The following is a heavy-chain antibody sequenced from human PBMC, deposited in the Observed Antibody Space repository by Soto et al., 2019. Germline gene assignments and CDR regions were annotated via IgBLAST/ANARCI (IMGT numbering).Heavy chain of an antibody. CDR1: GFTFNNYA. D-gene: IGHD3-22*01. CDR3: AADADRGGYYHGLLDY. Sequence: EVQLLESGGGLVQPGGSLRLSCAASGFTFNNYAMNWVRQAPGKGLEWVSGISGSGGYTYYADSMKGRFTISRDNSKNILYLQMISLGAEDTAIYYCAADADRGGYYHGLLDYWGQGTLVTVSS. CDR2: ISGSGGYT. J-gene: IGHJ4*02. V-gene: IGHV3-23*01.